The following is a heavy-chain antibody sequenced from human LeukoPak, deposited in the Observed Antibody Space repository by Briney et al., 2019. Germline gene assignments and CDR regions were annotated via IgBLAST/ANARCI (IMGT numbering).Heavy chain of an antibody. Sequence: SETLSLTCAVYGGSFRGHYWSRIGQPPGKGLEWIGEINHSGSTNYNPSLKSRVTISLDTSMKKFSLKLNSVTAADTAFYYCASTERCSTTCPPDYWGQGTLVTVSS. D-gene: IGHD2-2*01. V-gene: IGHV4-34*01. J-gene: IGHJ4*02. CDR1: GGSFRGHY. CDR2: INHSGST. CDR3: ASTERCSTTCPPDY.